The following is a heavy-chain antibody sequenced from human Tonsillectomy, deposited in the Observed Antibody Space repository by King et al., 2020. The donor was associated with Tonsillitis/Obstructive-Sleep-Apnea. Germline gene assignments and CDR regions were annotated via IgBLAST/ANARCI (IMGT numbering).Heavy chain of an antibody. D-gene: IGHD2-2*01. CDR2: IIPIFVTA. CDR3: AGGYCSSTSCYNDP. Sequence: VQLVQSGAEVKKPGSSVKVSCKASGGTFSSYAISWGRQAPGQGLVWRGGIIPIFVTANYAQKCQGRVTITADESTSTAYMELGSLRAEDTAVYYCAGGYCSSTSCYNDPWGQGTLVTVSS. J-gene: IGHJ5*02. V-gene: IGHV1-69*12. CDR1: GGTFSSYA.